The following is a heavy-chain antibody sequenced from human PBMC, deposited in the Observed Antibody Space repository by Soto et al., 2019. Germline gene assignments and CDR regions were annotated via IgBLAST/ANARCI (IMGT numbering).Heavy chain of an antibody. Sequence: QVQLVQSGAEVKKPGASVKVSCKASGYTFTSYGISWVRQAPGQGLEWMGWISAYNGNTNYAQKLQGRVTMTTDTSTGTAYMELRSLSSDDTAVYYWARSKTSSSCLQHWGQGPLVTVSS. J-gene: IGHJ1*01. CDR2: ISAYNGNT. D-gene: IGHD6-13*01. CDR3: ARSKTSSSCLQH. CDR1: GYTFTSYG. V-gene: IGHV1-18*04.